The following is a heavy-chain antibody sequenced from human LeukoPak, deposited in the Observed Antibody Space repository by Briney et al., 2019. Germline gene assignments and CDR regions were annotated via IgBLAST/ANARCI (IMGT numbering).Heavy chain of an antibody. CDR2: IIPIFGTA. CDR1: GGTFSSYA. CDR3: ARDGYYYDSSGYYTI. Sequence: ASVKVSCKASGGTFSSYAISWVRQAPGQGLEWMGGIIPIFGTANYAQKFQGRVTITADESTSTAYMELSSLRSEDTAVYYCARDGYYYDSSGYYTIWGQGTLAPVS. V-gene: IGHV1-69*13. J-gene: IGHJ4*02. D-gene: IGHD3-22*01.